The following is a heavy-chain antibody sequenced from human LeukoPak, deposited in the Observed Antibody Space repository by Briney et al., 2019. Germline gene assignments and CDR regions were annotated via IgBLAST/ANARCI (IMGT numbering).Heavy chain of an antibody. CDR3: ARLARINDRSPMDTAMVSVPDY. CDR1: GYTFISYY. Sequence: ASVKVSCKASGYTFISYYMHWVRQAPGQGLEWMGIINPSSGSTTYAQKFQGRVTVTRDTSTSTVYMELSSLRSDDTAVYYCARLARINDRSPMDTAMVSVPDYWGQGTLVTVSS. V-gene: IGHV1-46*01. D-gene: IGHD5-18*01. J-gene: IGHJ4*02. CDR2: INPSSGST.